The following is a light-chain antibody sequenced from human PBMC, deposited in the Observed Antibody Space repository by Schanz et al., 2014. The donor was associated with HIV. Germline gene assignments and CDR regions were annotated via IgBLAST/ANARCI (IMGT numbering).Light chain of an antibody. CDR3: QQYGVSPPWT. Sequence: EAVLTQSPATLSVYPGERVTLSCRTTQIISTSLAWYQQRPGQPPRLLVYGASSRAAGIPDRFSGSGSGTDFTLTINRLEPEDFAVYDCQQYGVSPPWTFGQGTKVEIK. CDR1: QIISTS. J-gene: IGKJ1*01. V-gene: IGKV3-20*01. CDR2: GAS.